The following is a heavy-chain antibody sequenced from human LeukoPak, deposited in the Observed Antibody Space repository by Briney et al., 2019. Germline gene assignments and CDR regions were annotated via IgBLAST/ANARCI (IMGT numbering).Heavy chain of an antibody. CDR1: GFTFDDYG. CDR3: SRVSKYDFLSGYYDY. J-gene: IGHJ4*02. Sequence: GGSLRLSCAASGFTFDDYGMSWVRQAPGKGLEWVSGINWNGGSTGYADSVKGRFTISRDNAKNSLYLQMNSLRAEGTALFYFSRVSKYDFLSGYYDYWGQGTLVTVSS. D-gene: IGHD3-3*01. CDR2: INWNGGST. V-gene: IGHV3-20*04.